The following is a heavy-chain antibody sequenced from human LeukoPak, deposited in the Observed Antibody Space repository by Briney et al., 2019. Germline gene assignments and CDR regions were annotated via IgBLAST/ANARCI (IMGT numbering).Heavy chain of an antibody. J-gene: IGHJ6*03. V-gene: IGHV3-7*01. CDR3: AREAYDDFWSGSWRYYYYMDV. CDR2: IKQDGSEN. D-gene: IGHD3-3*01. CDR1: GFTFSTYC. Sequence: PGGSLSLSSAASGFTFSTYCMSWLRQAPGQGLEWVANIKQDGSENYYVDYVKGRFIISRDNAKNSLYLQMNSLRAEDTAVYYCAREAYDDFWSGSWRYYYYMDVWGKGTTVTVSS.